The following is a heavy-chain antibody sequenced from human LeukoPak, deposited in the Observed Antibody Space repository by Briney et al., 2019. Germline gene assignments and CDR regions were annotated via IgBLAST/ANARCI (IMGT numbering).Heavy chain of an antibody. CDR2: INSDGRST. CDR3: ARPYYYGSGSRNWYFDL. D-gene: IGHD3-10*01. V-gene: IGHV3-74*03. CDR1: GFTFNRYW. Sequence: GGSLRLSCAASGFTFNRYWVHWVRQAPGKGLVWVSHINSDGRSTTYADSVKGRFTISRDNAKNTLYLQMNSLRAEDTAVYYCARPYYYGSGSRNWYFDLWGRGTLVTVSA. J-gene: IGHJ2*01.